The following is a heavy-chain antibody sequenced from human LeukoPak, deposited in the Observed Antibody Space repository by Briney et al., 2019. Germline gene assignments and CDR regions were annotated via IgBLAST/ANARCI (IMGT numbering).Heavy chain of an antibody. D-gene: IGHD6-13*01. CDR1: GFTFSSYS. J-gene: IGHJ4*02. V-gene: IGHV3-48*04. CDR2: ISSSSSTI. Sequence: GGSLRLSCAASGFTFSSYSMNWVRQAPGKGLEWVSYISSSSSTIYYADSVKGRFTISRDNAKNSLYLQMNSLRAEDTAVYYCARRLWSSSWYYFDYWGQGTLVTVSS. CDR3: ARRLWSSSWYYFDY.